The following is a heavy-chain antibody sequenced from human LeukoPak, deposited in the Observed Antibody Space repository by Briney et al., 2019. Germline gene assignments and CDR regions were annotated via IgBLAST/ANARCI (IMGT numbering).Heavy chain of an antibody. J-gene: IGHJ3*02. D-gene: IGHD5-12*01. CDR3: ARDLSGYDFDAFDI. V-gene: IGHV3-30*02. CDR1: GFTFSSFG. CDR2: IRFDGHNK. Sequence: GGSLRLSCAASGFTFSSFGMHWVCQAPGKGLEWVAFIRFDGHNKYYADSVKGRFTISRDNAKNSLYLQMNSLRAEDTAVYYCARDLSGYDFDAFDIWGQGTMVTVSS.